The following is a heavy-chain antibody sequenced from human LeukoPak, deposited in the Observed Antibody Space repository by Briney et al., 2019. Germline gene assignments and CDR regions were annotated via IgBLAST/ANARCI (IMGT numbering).Heavy chain of an antibody. J-gene: IGHJ4*02. CDR1: ELTFSRYA. CDR3: AKTFTTVTAKEGFDY. CDR2: ISGSGGST. Sequence: GGSLRLSCAASELTFSRYAMSWVRQAPGKGLEWVSAISGSGGSTYYADSVKGRFTISRDNSKNTLYLQMNSLRAEDTAVYYCAKTFTTVTAKEGFDYWGQGTLVTVSS. D-gene: IGHD4-17*01. V-gene: IGHV3-23*01.